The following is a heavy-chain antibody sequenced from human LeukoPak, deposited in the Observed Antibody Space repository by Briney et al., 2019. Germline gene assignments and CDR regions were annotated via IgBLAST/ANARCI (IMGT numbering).Heavy chain of an antibody. J-gene: IGHJ4*02. V-gene: IGHV3-9*01. CDR3: AKDSSGWPNGGIDY. CDR2: ISWNSGSI. Sequence: GGSLRLSCAASGFSFDDYAMHWVRQAPGEGLEWDSGISWNSGSIGYADSVKGRFTISRDNAKNSLYLQMNSLRGEDTALYYCAKDSSGWPNGGIDYWGQGTLVTVSS. D-gene: IGHD6-19*01. CDR1: GFSFDDYA.